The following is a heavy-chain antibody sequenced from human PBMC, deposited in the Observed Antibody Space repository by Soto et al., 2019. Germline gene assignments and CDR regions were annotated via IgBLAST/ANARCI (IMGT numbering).Heavy chain of an antibody. CDR1: GYSFTSYW. V-gene: IGHV5-51*01. J-gene: IGHJ3*02. D-gene: IGHD3-22*01. CDR3: ARQWGGYYDSSGYYGFDAFDI. CDR2: IYPGDSDT. Sequence: PGESLKISCKGSGYSFTSYWIGWVRQMPGKGLEWMGIIYPGDSDTRYSPSFQGQVTISADKSISTAYLQWSSLKASDTAMYYCARQWGGYYDSSGYYGFDAFDIWGQGTMVTVS.